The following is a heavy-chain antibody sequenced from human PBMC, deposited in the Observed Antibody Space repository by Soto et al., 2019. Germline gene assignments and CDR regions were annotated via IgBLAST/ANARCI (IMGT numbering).Heavy chain of an antibody. CDR3: ATPREVLRFLEWLPDGGDYYGMDV. J-gene: IGHJ6*02. CDR2: IIPIFGTA. V-gene: IGHV1-69*12. Sequence: QVQLVQSGAEVKKPGSSVKVSCKASGGTFSSYAISWVRQAPGQGLEWMGGIIPIFGTANYAQKFQGRVTITADESTSTAYMELSSLRSEDTAVYYCATPREVLRFLEWLPDGGDYYGMDVWGQGTTVTVSS. D-gene: IGHD3-3*01. CDR1: GGTFSSYA.